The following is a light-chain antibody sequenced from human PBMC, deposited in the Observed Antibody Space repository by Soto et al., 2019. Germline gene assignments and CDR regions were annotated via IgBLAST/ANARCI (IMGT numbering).Light chain of an antibody. CDR1: QSISSW. CDR3: QQYNGYGTWT. J-gene: IGKJ1*01. Sequence: DIQMTQSPSTLSASVGDRVTITCRASQSISSWMAWYQQKPGKAPRLLIYKPSTLESGVPSRFSGSASGTEFTLTSSRLQHDVFAYYYCQQYNGYGTWTFGQGTKVEIK. V-gene: IGKV1-5*03. CDR2: KPS.